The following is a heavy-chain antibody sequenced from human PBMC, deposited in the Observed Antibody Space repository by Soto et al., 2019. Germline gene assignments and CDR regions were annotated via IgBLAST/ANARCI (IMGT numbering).Heavy chain of an antibody. V-gene: IGHV1-3*01. D-gene: IGHD3-3*01. CDR2: TNEGSGNT. CDR3: ARDDRSVSGVVTLDH. Sequence: ASVKVSCKATGYSFKNYAVHWVRQAPGQRLEWMGFTNEGSGNTRFSQKFQGRISITRDTSASTVYLALSSLTSEDTAIYYCARDDRSVSGVVTLDHWGPGTLVTVSS. CDR1: GYSFKNYA. J-gene: IGHJ4*02.